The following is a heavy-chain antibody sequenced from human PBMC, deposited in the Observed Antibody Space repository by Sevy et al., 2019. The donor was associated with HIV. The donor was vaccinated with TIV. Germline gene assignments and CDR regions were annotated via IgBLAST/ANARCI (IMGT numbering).Heavy chain of an antibody. V-gene: IGHV3-30*02. Sequence: GGSLRLSCAASGFTFKSYGMHWVRQAPVKGLEWVTFVRNDGSTKYYADSVRGRFTASRDNSKNTLYLHMNSLRPEDTAVYYCVKGPHPAVTTSYALDVWGQGTTVTVSS. D-gene: IGHD4-17*01. J-gene: IGHJ6*02. CDR1: GFTFKSYG. CDR3: VKGPHPAVTTSYALDV. CDR2: VRNDGSTK.